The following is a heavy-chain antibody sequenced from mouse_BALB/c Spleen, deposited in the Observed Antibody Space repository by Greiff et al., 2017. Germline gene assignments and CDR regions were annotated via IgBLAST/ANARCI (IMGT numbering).Heavy chain of an antibody. Sequence: DVQLQESGGDLVKPGGSLKLSCAASGFTFSSYGMSWVRQTPDKRLEWVATISSGGSYTYYPDSVKGRFTISRDNAKNTLYLQMSSLKSEDTAMYYCARLQLGYFDYWGQGTTLTVSS. CDR3: ARLQLGYFDY. D-gene: IGHD4-1*02. CDR1: GFTFSSYG. J-gene: IGHJ2*01. V-gene: IGHV5-6*01. CDR2: ISSGGSYT.